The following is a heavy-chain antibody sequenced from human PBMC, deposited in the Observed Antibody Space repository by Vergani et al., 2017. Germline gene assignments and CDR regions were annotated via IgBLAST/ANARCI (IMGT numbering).Heavy chain of an antibody. CDR3: ARDRDSSGFFRLMDY. D-gene: IGHD3-22*01. CDR1: GFTFSSYA. Sequence: EVQLVESGGGLVQPGGSLRLSCAASGFTFSSYAMSWVRQAPGKGLEWVSYISSSGSTIYYADSVKGRFTISRDNAKNSLYLQMNSLRAEDTAVYYCARDRDSSGFFRLMDYWGQGTLVTVSS. CDR2: ISSSGSTI. V-gene: IGHV3-48*04. J-gene: IGHJ4*02.